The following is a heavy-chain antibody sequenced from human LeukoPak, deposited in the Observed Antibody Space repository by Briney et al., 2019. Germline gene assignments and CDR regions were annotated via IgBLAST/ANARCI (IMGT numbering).Heavy chain of an antibody. CDR1: GDSLSSNSAA. CDR2: TYYRSTESN. Sequence: SQTLSLTFAFCGDSLSSNSAAWHWLRQSPSRGLEGLGSTYYRSTESNDNAESVQSRITINPDTSKNQFSLQLNSVTPEDTAVYYCARARLHHNYGSGTSFDYWGQGTLVTVSS. CDR3: ARARLHHNYGSGTSFDY. D-gene: IGHD3-10*01. V-gene: IGHV6-1*01. J-gene: IGHJ4*02.